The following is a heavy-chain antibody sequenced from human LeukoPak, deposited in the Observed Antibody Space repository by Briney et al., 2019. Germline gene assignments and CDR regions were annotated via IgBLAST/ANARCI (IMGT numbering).Heavy chain of an antibody. Sequence: QSGGSLRLSCAASGXTFSSYEMNWVRQAPGKGLEWVSYISSSGTTIYYADSVKGRFTISRDNAKNSLYLQMNSLRVEDTAVYYCARVRYQTADYWGQGTLVTVSS. CDR1: GXTFSSYE. D-gene: IGHD3-16*02. V-gene: IGHV3-48*03. CDR2: ISSSGTTI. J-gene: IGHJ4*02. CDR3: ARVRYQTADY.